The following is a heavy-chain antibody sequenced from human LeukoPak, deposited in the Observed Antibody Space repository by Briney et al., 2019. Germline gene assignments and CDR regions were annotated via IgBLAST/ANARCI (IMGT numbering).Heavy chain of an antibody. CDR1: GFTFSSYA. D-gene: IGHD3-16*01. CDR3: ARDSSLGEPLNNWFDP. Sequence: GGSLRLSCAASGFTFSSYAMHWVRQAPGKGLEWVAVISYDGSNKYYADSVKGRFTISRDNSKNTLYLQMNSLRAEDTAVYYCARDSSLGEPLNNWFDPWGQGTLVTVSS. J-gene: IGHJ5*02. V-gene: IGHV3-30*04. CDR2: ISYDGSNK.